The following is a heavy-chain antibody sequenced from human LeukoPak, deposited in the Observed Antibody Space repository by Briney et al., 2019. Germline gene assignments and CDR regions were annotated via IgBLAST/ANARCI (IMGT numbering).Heavy chain of an antibody. Sequence: GASVKVSCKASGYTFTSYYMHWVRQAPGQGLEWMGIINPSGGSTSYAQKFQGRVTMTRDTSTSTVYMELSSLRSEDTAVYYCARDHRFSGIVVVPAAMGYWGQGNPGHRLL. J-gene: IGHJ4*02. V-gene: IGHV1-46*01. D-gene: IGHD2-2*01. CDR3: ARDHRFSGIVVVPAAMGY. CDR2: INPSGGST. CDR1: GYTFTSYY.